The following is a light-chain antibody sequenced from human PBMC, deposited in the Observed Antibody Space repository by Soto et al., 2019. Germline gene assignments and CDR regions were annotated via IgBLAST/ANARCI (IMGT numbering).Light chain of an antibody. CDR1: QSVSSTY. Sequence: EIVLTQSPGTLSLSPGERATLSCRASQSVSSTYLAWYQQKPGQAPRLLIYGASSRATGIPDRFSGGGSGTDFTLTISRVEPEDFAVYYCPQCGSSPWTFGQGTTVEIK. V-gene: IGKV3-20*01. CDR3: PQCGSSPWT. CDR2: GAS. J-gene: IGKJ1*01.